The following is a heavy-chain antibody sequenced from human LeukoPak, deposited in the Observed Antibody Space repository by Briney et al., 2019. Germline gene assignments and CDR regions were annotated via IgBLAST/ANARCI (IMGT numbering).Heavy chain of an antibody. D-gene: IGHD2-2*01. J-gene: IGHJ4*02. V-gene: IGHV3-30*02. CDR1: GFTFSSYG. CDR2: IRYDGSNK. Sequence: GGSLRLSCAASGFTFSSYGMRWVRQAPGKGLEWVAFIRYDGSNKYYADSVKGRFTISRDNSKNTLYLQMNSLRAEDTAVYYCAKGCSSTSCYAYWGQGTLVTVSS. CDR3: AKGCSSTSCYAY.